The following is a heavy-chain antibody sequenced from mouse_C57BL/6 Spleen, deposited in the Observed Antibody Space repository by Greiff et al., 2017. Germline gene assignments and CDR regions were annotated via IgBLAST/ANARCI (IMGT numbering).Heavy chain of an antibody. Sequence: QVQLQQPGAELVKPGASVKLSCKASGYTFTSYWMHWVKQRPGQGLEWIGMIHPNSGSTNYNEKFKSKATLTVDKSSSTAYMQLSSLTSEDSAVYYCARDYCDYGHCWYFDVWGTGTTVTVSS. CDR2: IHPNSGST. D-gene: IGHD2-13*01. V-gene: IGHV1-64*01. J-gene: IGHJ1*03. CDR3: ARDYCDYGHCWYFDV. CDR1: GYTFTSYW.